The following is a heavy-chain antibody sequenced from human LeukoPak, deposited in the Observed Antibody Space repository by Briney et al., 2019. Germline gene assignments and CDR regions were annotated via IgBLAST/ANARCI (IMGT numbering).Heavy chain of an antibody. CDR1: GGSISGSNYY. D-gene: IGHD4-17*01. Sequence: SEALPLACPVSGGSISGSNYYWGWVRRSPEKGLEWIGSIIYSGTTHYDPSLRSRVTISVDTSKSQFSLRLTSVTAADTAVYYCARDFGDHRIDYWGQGTLVTVSS. J-gene: IGHJ4*02. V-gene: IGHV4-39*01. CDR2: IIYSGTT. CDR3: ARDFGDHRIDY.